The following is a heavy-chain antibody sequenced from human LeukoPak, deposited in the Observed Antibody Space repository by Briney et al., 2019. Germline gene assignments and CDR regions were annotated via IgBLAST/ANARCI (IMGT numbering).Heavy chain of an antibody. V-gene: IGHV3-23*01. CDR3: AKSLTPYGDYEVFDY. D-gene: IGHD4-17*01. CDR1: GFTFSSYA. CDR2: ISGSGGST. J-gene: IGHJ4*02. Sequence: GGSLRLSCAASGFTFSSYAMSWVRQAPGKGLEWVSAISGSGGSTYYADSLKGRFTISRDNSKNTLYLQMNSLRAEDTAVYYCAKSLTPYGDYEVFDYWGQGTLVTVSS.